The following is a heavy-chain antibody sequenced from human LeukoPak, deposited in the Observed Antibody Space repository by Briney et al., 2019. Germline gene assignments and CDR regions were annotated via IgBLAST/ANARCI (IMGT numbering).Heavy chain of an antibody. CDR3: AREGVVDSSSWYTTNYYYYYMDV. Sequence: PSETLSLTCTVSGGSISSSSYYWGWIRQPPGKGLEWIGSIYYSGSTYYNPSLKSRVTISVDTSKNQFSLKLSSVTAADTAVYYCAREGVVDSSSWYTTNYYYYYMDVWGKGTTVTVSS. CDR1: GGSISSSSYY. V-gene: IGHV4-39*07. J-gene: IGHJ6*03. CDR2: IYYSGST. D-gene: IGHD6-13*01.